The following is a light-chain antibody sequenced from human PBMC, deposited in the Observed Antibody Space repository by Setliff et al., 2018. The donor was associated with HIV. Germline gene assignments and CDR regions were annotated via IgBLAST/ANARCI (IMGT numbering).Light chain of an antibody. CDR3: QVWDSSSDHHV. V-gene: IGLV3-21*03. J-gene: IGLJ1*01. Sequence: SYELTQPPSVSVAPGKTARITCGVNNIGSKSVHWYQQKPGQAPVLVVYDNSDRPSGIPERFAGSNSGNQATLTPSRVADGDEADYYCQVWDSSSDHHVFGTGTKVTVL. CDR2: DNS. CDR1: NIGSKS.